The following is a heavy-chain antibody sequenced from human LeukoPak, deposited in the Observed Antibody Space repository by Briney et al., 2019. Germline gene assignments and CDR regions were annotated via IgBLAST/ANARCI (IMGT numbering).Heavy chain of an antibody. CDR1: GFTFSSYE. V-gene: IGHV3-48*03. CDR3: ARGVTLRYFDWLLSPFDY. Sequence: GGSLRLSCAASGFTFSSYEMNWVRQAPGKGLEWVSYISSSGSTIYYADSVKGRFTISRDNAKNSLYLQMNSLRAEDTAVYYCARGVTLRYFDWLLSPFDYWGQGTLVTVSS. CDR2: ISSSGSTI. D-gene: IGHD3-9*01. J-gene: IGHJ4*02.